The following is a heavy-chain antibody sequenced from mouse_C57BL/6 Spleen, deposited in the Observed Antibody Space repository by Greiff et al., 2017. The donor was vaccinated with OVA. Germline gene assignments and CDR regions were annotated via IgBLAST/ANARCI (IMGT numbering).Heavy chain of an antibody. Sequence: VQLQQPGAELVKPGASVKMSCKASGYTFPSYWITWVKQRPGQGLEWIGDIYPGSGSTNYNEKFKSKATRTVDTSSSTAYMQLSSLTSEDSAVYYCARGDYYGSSPDWFAYWGQGTLVTVSA. D-gene: IGHD1-1*01. CDR3: ARGDYYGSSPDWFAY. CDR2: IYPGSGST. J-gene: IGHJ3*01. V-gene: IGHV1-55*01. CDR1: GYTFPSYW.